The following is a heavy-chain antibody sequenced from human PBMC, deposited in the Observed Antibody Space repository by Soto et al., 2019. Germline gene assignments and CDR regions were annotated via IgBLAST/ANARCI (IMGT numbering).Heavy chain of an antibody. V-gene: IGHV4-39*01. CDR1: GGSISSSSYY. CDR3: ASQHYDILTGYSGDFDY. CDR2: IYYSGST. Sequence: SETLSLTCTVSGGSISSSSYYWGWIRQPPGKGLEWIGSIYYSGSTYYNPSLKSRVTISVDTSKNQFSLKLSSVTAADTAVYYCASQHYDILTGYSGDFDYWGQGTLVTVSS. J-gene: IGHJ4*02. D-gene: IGHD3-9*01.